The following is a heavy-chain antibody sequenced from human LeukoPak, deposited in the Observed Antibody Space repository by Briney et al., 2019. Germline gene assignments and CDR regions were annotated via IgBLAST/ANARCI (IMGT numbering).Heavy chain of an antibody. CDR1: GGSISSYY. J-gene: IGHJ4*02. Sequence: SETLSLTCTVSGGSISSYYWSWIRQPQGKGLEWIGDISYSGNTKYNPTLKSRATISADTSKNQFSLILTFVTAADTAVYYCAREARGSNGYYYNFWGQGTLVTVSS. CDR3: AREARGSNGYYYNF. D-gene: IGHD3-22*01. V-gene: IGHV4-59*01. CDR2: ISYSGNT.